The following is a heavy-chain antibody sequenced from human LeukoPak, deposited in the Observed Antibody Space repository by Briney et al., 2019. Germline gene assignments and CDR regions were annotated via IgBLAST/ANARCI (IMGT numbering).Heavy chain of an antibody. J-gene: IGHJ5*02. CDR2: IYYSGST. Sequence: SETLSLTCTVSGGSISSSSYYWGWIRQPPGKELEWIGSIYYSGSTYYNPSLKSRVTISVDTSKNQFSLKLSSVTAADTAVYYCARKRGYYGSETRFDPWGQGTLVTVSS. CDR3: ARKRGYYGSETRFDP. CDR1: GGSISSSSYY. D-gene: IGHD3-10*01. V-gene: IGHV4-39*07.